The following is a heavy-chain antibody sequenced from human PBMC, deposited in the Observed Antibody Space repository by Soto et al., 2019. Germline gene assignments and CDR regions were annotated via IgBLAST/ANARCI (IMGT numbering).Heavy chain of an antibody. CDR1: GYTFTGYY. J-gene: IGHJ5*02. CDR2: INPNSGST. CDR3: ARDWATVTTGWFDP. D-gene: IGHD4-4*01. V-gene: IGHV1-2*02. Sequence: ASVKVSCKASGYTFTGYYMHWVRQAPGQGLEWMGWINPNSGSTKYAQKFQGRVTITRDTSASTAYMELSSLRSEDTAVYYCARDWATVTTGWFDPWGQGTLVTVSS.